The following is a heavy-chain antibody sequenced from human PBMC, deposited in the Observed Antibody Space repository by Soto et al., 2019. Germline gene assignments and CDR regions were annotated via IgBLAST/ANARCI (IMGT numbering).Heavy chain of an antibody. CDR1: GFTFGDYW. Sequence: GGSLRLSCAASGFTFGDYWMTWVRRAPGKGLEWVANLKRDGRERYYVDSVKGRFSVSRDNAKNSLYLQMNNLRPEDTAVYYCARDVYEILGRVVRRLDSWGQGTLVTVSS. CDR3: ARDVYEILGRVVRRLDS. D-gene: IGHD2-8*01. V-gene: IGHV3-7*03. J-gene: IGHJ4*02. CDR2: LKRDGRER.